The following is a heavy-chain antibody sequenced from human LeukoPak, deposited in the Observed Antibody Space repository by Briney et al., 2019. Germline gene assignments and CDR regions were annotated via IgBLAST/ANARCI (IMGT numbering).Heavy chain of an antibody. V-gene: IGHV4-34*01. Sequence: SETLSLTCAVYGGSFSGYYWSWIRQPPGKGLEWIGEINHSGSTNYNPSLKSRVTISVDTSKNQFSLKLSSVTAADTAVYYCARGCGGDCYSARRAFDIWGQGTMVTVSS. CDR3: ARGCGGDCYSARRAFDI. CDR1: GGSFSGYY. CDR2: INHSGST. D-gene: IGHD2-21*02. J-gene: IGHJ3*02.